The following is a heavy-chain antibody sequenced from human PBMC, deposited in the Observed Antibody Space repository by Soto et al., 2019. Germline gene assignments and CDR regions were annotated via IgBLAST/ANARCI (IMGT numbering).Heavy chain of an antibody. D-gene: IGHD2-2*01. V-gene: IGHV1-69*13. CDR2: IIPIFGTA. CDR1: GGTFSSNA. J-gene: IGHJ6*02. CDR3: ARGAGDIVLVPAAMPYYGMDV. Sequence: SVKPSCKDCGGTFSSNAISWVRQAPGQGLEWMGGIIPIFGTANYAQKFQGRVTITADESTSTAYMELSSLRSEDTAVYYCARGAGDIVLVPAAMPYYGMDVWGQGTTVTV.